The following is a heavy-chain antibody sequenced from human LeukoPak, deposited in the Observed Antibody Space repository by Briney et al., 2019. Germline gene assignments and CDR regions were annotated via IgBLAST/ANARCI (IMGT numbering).Heavy chain of an antibody. CDR1: GGSISSYY. CDR2: IYTSGST. CDR3: ARGADSSGEDYFDY. V-gene: IGHV4-4*07. Sequence: SETLSLTCTVSGGSISSYYWSWIRQPAGKGLEWIGRIYTSGSTNYNPSLKSRVTMSVDTSKNQFSLELSSVTAADTAVYYCARGADSSGEDYFDYWGQGTLVTVSS. J-gene: IGHJ4*02. D-gene: IGHD3-22*01.